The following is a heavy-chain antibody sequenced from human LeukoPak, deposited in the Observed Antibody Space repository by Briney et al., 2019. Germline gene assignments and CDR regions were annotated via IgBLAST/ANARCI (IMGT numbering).Heavy chain of an antibody. CDR1: GGSISSGSISSYY. J-gene: IGHJ4*02. V-gene: IGHV4-61*02. Sequence: TLSLTCTVSGGSISSGSISSYYWSRVRQPAGKGLEWIGRIYTSGTTNYNPSLKSRVTMSVDTSKNQFSLKLNSVTAADTAVYYCARGAPSDYWGQGTLVTVSS. CDR3: ARGAPSDY. CDR2: IYTSGTT.